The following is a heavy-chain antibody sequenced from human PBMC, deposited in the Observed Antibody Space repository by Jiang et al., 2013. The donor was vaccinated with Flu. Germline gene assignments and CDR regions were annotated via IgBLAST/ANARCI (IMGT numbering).Heavy chain of an antibody. J-gene: IGHJ4*02. V-gene: IGHV4-34*01. CDR2: INHSGST. D-gene: IGHD5-12*01. Sequence: LLKPSETLSLTCAVYGGSFSGYYWSWIRQPPGKGLEWIGEINHSGSTNYNPSLKSRVTISVDTSKNQFSLKLSSVTAADTAVYYCARGPKRGVARRYFDYWGQGTLVTVSS. CDR1: GGSFSGYY. CDR3: ARGPKRGVARRYFDY.